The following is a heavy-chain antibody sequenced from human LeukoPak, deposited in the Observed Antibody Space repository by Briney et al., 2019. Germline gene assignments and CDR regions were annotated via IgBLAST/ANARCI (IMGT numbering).Heavy chain of an antibody. J-gene: IGHJ4*02. Sequence: PGGSLRFSCAASGFTFSSYGMHWVRQAPGKGLEWVAVIWYDGSNKYCADSVKGRFTISRDNSKNTLYLQMNSLRAEDTAVYYCARDRGSGYYYAFDYWGQGTLVTVSS. V-gene: IGHV3-33*01. D-gene: IGHD3-3*01. CDR3: ARDRGSGYYYAFDY. CDR1: GFTFSSYG. CDR2: IWYDGSNK.